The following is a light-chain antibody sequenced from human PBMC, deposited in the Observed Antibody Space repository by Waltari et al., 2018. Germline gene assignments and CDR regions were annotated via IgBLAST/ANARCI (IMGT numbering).Light chain of an antibody. V-gene: IGKV1-39*01. CDR3: QQSYSTPQT. J-gene: IGKJ1*01. CDR1: QSISSY. Sequence: DIQMTQSPSSLSASVGDRVTITCRASQSISSYLNWYQQKPGKAPKLLIYAASSLQSGVLSMFSGSGSGTDFTLTISSLQPEDFATYYCQQSYSTPQTFGQGTKVEIK. CDR2: AAS.